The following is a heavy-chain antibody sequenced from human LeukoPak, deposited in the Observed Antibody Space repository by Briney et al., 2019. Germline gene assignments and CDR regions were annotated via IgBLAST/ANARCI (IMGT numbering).Heavy chain of an antibody. V-gene: IGHV4-34*01. CDR2: INHSGST. CDR1: GGSFSGYY. D-gene: IGHD6-6*01. CDR3: ARAYSSSGYNWFDP. Sequence: SETLSLTCAVYGGSFSGYYWSWIRQPPGKGLEWIGEINHSGSTNYNPSLESRVTISVDTSKNQFFLKLNSVTAADTAVYYCARAYSSSGYNWFDPWGQGTLVTVSS. J-gene: IGHJ5*02.